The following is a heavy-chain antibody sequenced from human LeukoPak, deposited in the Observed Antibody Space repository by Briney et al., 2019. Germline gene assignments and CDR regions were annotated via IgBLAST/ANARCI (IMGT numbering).Heavy chain of an antibody. Sequence: PGRSLRHSCAASGFTFSSYGMHWVRQAPGKGLEWVSVISYDGSNKYYADSVKGRFTISRDNSKNTLYLQMNSLRAEDTAVYYCANAEVERMVRGVINLRRFDYWGQGTLVTVSS. J-gene: IGHJ4*02. V-gene: IGHV3-30*18. CDR1: GFTFSSYG. CDR3: ANAEVERMVRGVINLRRFDY. D-gene: IGHD3-10*01. CDR2: ISYDGSNK.